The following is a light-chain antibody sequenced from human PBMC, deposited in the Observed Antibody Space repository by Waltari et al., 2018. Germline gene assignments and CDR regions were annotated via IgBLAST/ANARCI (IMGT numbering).Light chain of an antibody. CDR3: MQARQTPWT. J-gene: IGKJ1*01. V-gene: IGKV2-28*01. Sequence: DIVMTQSPLSLSVTPGEPASISCRSSQSLLPSSGNTFLDWYLQKPGQSPPLLVYLVSNRASGVPDRFSGSGAGTDFTLKISRVEAEDVGVYFCMQARQTPWTFGQGTKVEIK. CDR1: QSLLPSSGNTF. CDR2: LVS.